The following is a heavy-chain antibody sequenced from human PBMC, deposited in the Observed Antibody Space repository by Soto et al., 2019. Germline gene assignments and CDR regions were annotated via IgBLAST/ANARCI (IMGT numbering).Heavy chain of an antibody. CDR3: ARSSRYQYDSSEGNFDY. J-gene: IGHJ4*02. D-gene: IGHD3-22*01. Sequence: QVQPQESGPGLVKPSGTLSLTCAVSGVSISSNNWWSWVRQPPGKGLEWIGEMYHTGSTNYNPSLKSRVTISVDKSKNHFSLELNSVTAADTAVYYCARSSRYQYDSSEGNFDYWGQGTLVTVSS. CDR1: GVSISSNNW. V-gene: IGHV4-4*02. CDR2: MYHTGST.